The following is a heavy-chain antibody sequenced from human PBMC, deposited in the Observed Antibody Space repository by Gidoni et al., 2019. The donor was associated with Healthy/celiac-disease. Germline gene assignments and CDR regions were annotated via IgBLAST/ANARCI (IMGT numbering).Heavy chain of an antibody. CDR1: GFTFSSYA. CDR2: ISGSGGST. J-gene: IGHJ4*02. D-gene: IGHD2-2*01. V-gene: IGHV3-23*01. Sequence: EVQLLESGGGLVQPGGSLRLSCAASGFTFSSYAMSWVRQAPGKGLEWVSAISGSGGSTYYADSVKGRFTISRDNSKNTLYLQMNSLRAEDTAVYYCARVPNDIVVVPAASFDYWGQGTLVTVSS. CDR3: ARVPNDIVVVPAASFDY.